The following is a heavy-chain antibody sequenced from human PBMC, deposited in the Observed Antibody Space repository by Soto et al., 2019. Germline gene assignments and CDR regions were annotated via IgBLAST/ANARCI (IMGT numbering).Heavy chain of an antibody. V-gene: IGHV3-33*01. CDR1: GFTFSNYA. D-gene: IGHD1-26*01. CDR3: ARGGAGRYMYYFDY. CDR2: VWSDGGNK. J-gene: IGHJ4*02. Sequence: QVQLVESGGGVVQPGRSLGLSCTASGFTFSNYAMHWVRQAPGKGLEWVAVVWSDGGNKYYADSVKGRFTISIDNSDNMLYLQMNSPRVEDTAVYYCARGGAGRYMYYFDYWGQGTLVTVSS.